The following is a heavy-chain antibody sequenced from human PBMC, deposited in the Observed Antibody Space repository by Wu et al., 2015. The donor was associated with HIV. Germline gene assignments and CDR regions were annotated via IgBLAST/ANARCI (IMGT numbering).Heavy chain of an antibody. CDR2: INPNSGVT. Sequence: QVQLMQSGAEVKKPGVSVKVSCKASGFTFSDYYMHWVRQAPGQGLEWMGWINPNSGVTNYAQKFQGRVTMTRDTSIYTVYMNLSSLRSDDTAVYYCARTHCGGNCNSYYYDYYMDVWGQRDHGHRLL. J-gene: IGHJ6*03. D-gene: IGHD2-21*01. V-gene: IGHV1-2*02. CDR3: ARTHCGGNCNSYYYDYYMDV. CDR1: GFTFSDYY.